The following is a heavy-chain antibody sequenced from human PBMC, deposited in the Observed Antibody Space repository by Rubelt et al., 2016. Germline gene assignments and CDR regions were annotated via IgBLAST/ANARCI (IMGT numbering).Heavy chain of an antibody. CDR3: ASLAIFDYYFDY. CDR2: IKQEGSEK. V-gene: IGHV3-7*03. D-gene: IGHD3-9*01. J-gene: IGHJ4*02. Sequence: GKGVEWVANIKQEGSEKYYVDSVKGRFTISRDNAKNSLYLQMNSLRAEDTAVYYCASLAIFDYYFDYWGQGTLVTVSS.